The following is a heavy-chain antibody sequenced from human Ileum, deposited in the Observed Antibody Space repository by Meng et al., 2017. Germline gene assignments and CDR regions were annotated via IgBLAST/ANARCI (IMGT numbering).Heavy chain of an antibody. J-gene: IGHJ4*02. Sequence: ASVKVSCKTSGYAFTPYYIHWVRQAPGQGLEWVGCMNPNSGATDFGKKFQGRITLTRDTSISTAYMELTRLTSDDTAIYYCARENWVLDDWGRGTLVTVSS. CDR1: GYAFTPYY. D-gene: IGHD3-16*01. CDR3: ARENWVLDD. CDR2: MNPNSGAT. V-gene: IGHV1-2*02.